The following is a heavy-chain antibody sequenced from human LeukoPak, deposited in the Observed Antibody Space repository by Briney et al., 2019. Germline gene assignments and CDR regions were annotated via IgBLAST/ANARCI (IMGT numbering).Heavy chain of an antibody. V-gene: IGHV4-59*11. D-gene: IGHD1-26*01. CDR2: IHYSGST. CDR3: ARDGYSGSSPFDY. J-gene: IGHJ4*02. Sequence: SETLSLTCTVSGGSISSHLWSWIRQPPGKGLEWIGYIHYSGSTNYNPSLKSRVTISVDTSKNQFSLRLSSVTAADTAVYYCARDGYSGSSPFDYWGQGTLVTVSS. CDR1: GGSISSHL.